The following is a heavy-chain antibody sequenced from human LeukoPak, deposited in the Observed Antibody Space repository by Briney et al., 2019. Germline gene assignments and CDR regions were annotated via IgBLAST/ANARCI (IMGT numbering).Heavy chain of an antibody. J-gene: IGHJ6*02. D-gene: IGHD2-2*01. CDR1: GGTFSSYA. V-gene: IGHV1-69*13. CDR3: ARAESAAISYYYYGMDV. CDR2: IIPIFGTA. Sequence: SVKVSCKASGGTFSSYAISWVRQAPGQGLEWMGGIIPIFGTANYAQKFQGRVTTTADESTSTAYMELSSLRSEDTAVYYCARAESAAISYYYYGMDVWGQGTTVTVSS.